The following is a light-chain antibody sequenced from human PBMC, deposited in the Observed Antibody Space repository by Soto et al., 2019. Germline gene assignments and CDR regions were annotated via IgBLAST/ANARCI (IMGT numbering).Light chain of an antibody. CDR2: GAS. Sequence: EIVMTQSPATQSVSPGESATLSRRVSQSVSSNLAWYQQKPGQAPRLLIYGASTRATGIPARFSGSGSGTEFTLTISSLQSEDFAVYYCQQYNNWPPYTFGQGTKLEIK. V-gene: IGKV3-15*01. CDR3: QQYNNWPPYT. J-gene: IGKJ2*01. CDR1: QSVSSN.